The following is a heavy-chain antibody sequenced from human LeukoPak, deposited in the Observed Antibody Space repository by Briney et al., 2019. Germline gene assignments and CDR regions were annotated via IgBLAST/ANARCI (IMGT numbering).Heavy chain of an antibody. J-gene: IGHJ6*02. D-gene: IGHD4-17*01. CDR3: ARSPLRAPLAYYYYYGMDV. Sequence: GGSLTLSWGASGFTVSSNYMSWVRQAPGKGLEWVSVIYSGGSTYYADSVKGRFTISRHNSKNTLYLQMNSLRAEDTAVYYCARSPLRAPLAYYYYYGMDVWGQGTTVTVSS. CDR1: GFTVSSNY. V-gene: IGHV3-53*04. CDR2: IYSGGST.